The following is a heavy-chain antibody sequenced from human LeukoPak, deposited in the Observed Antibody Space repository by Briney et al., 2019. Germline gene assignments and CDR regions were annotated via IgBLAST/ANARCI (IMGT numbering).Heavy chain of an antibody. V-gene: IGHV4-59*08. CDR3: ARRSIFYYFDY. CDR2: IYYSGST. D-gene: IGHD3-9*01. Sequence: PSETLSLTCTVSGGSISSYYWSWIRQPPGKGLEWIGYIYYSGSTTYNPSLKSRVTISVDTSENRFSLKLSSVTAADTAVYYCARRSIFYYFDYWGQGTLVTVSS. J-gene: IGHJ4*02. CDR1: GGSISSYY.